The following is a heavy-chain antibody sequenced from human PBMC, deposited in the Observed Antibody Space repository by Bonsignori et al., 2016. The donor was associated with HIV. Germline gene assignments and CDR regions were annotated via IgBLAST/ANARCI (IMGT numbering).Heavy chain of an antibody. CDR2: IKSDGTIT. V-gene: IGHV3-74*01. J-gene: IGHJ4*02. CDR3: ARVPYSGSYFSVLDY. Sequence: EVQLVESGGGLVQPWGVPQTLLCSLWIQLQELLDALGRQVPGKGLVWVSRIKSDGTITTYADSVKGRFTISRDNAKNTLYLQMNSLTAEDTAVYYCARVPYSGSYFSVLDYWGQGILVTV. D-gene: IGHD1-26*01. CDR1: IQLQELL.